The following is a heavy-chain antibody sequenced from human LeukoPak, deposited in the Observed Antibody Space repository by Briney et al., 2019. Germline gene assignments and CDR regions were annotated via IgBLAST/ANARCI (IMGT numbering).Heavy chain of an antibody. D-gene: IGHD6-13*01. CDR1: GFTFSSYS. CDR2: ISSSSSYI. V-gene: IGHV3-21*01. CDR3: ARDRIAAAADY. J-gene: IGHJ4*02. Sequence: GGSLRLSCAASGFTFSSYSMNWARQAPGKGLEWVSSISSSSSYIYYADSVKGRLTISRDNAKNSLYLQMNSLRAEDTAVYYCARDRIAAAADYWGQGTLVTVSS.